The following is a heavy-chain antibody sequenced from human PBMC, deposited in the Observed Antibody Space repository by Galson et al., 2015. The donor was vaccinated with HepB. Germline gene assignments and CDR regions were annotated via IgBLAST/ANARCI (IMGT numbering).Heavy chain of an antibody. J-gene: IGHJ4*02. CDR1: GFTVSNSY. V-gene: IGHV3-66*02. Sequence: SLRLSCAASGFTVSNSYMNWVRQAPGKGLEWISIIHSGGSTYYADSVKGRLTFSRDNSNNMLYLQMNSLRIEDTAVYYSARDSHASGWSSFDYWGLGTLVTVSS. D-gene: IGHD6-19*01. CDR2: IHSGGST. CDR3: ARDSHASGWSSFDY.